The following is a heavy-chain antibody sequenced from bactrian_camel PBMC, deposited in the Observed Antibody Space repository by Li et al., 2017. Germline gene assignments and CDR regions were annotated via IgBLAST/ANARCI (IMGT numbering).Heavy chain of an antibody. CDR3: AAGGCMYGHGDPRGYAY. CDR1: GYVDSSVC. CDR2: IHRDGST. V-gene: IGHV3S53*01. J-gene: IGHJ4*01. D-gene: IGHD3*01. Sequence: QVQLVESGGGSVQAGGSLTLSCVASGYVDSSVCMGWFRQAPGKEREGVASIHRDGSTSYADSVQGRFTISQDNAKRKLYLQMNDLKPEDTAMYYCAAGGCMYGHGDPRGYAYWGQGTQVTVS.